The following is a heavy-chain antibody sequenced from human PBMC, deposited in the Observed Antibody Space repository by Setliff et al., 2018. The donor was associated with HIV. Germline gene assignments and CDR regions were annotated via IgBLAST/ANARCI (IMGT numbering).Heavy chain of an antibody. Sequence: ASVKVSCKASGYTFTSYGVSWVRQAPGQGLEWMGLISGYNGWTKYPQKFQGRVTMTTDTSTSTVYMELTSLTSDDTAVYCCAKWVGDNSEGSYYHYMDVWGNGASVTVSS. V-gene: IGHV1-18*01. CDR3: AKWVGDNSEGSYYHYMDV. D-gene: IGHD6-25*01. CDR2: ISGYNGWT. CDR1: GYTFTSYG. J-gene: IGHJ6*03.